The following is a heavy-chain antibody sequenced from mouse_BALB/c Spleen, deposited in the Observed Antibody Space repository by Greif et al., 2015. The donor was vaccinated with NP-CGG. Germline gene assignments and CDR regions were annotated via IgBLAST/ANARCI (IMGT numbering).Heavy chain of an antibody. CDR2: IDPANGNT. Sequence: VHVKQSGAELVKPGASVKLSCTASGFNTKDTYMHWVKQRPEQGLEWIGRIDPANGNTKYDPKFQGKATITADTSSNTAYLQLSSLTSEDTAVYYCARWDWYFDVWGAGTTVTVSS. V-gene: IGHV14-3*02. CDR3: ARWDWYFDV. CDR1: GFNTKDTY. J-gene: IGHJ1*01.